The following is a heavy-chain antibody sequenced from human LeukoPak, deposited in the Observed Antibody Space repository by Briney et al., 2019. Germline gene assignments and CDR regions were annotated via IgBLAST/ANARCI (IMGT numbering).Heavy chain of an antibody. CDR3: ARRSSKRFNWYFDL. J-gene: IGHJ2*01. CDR2: INHSGST. Sequence: SETLSLTCAVYGGSFSGYYWSWIRQPPGKGLECIGEINHSGSTIYNPPLKSRVTISVDTSKTQFSCKWNSVTAADTAVYYCARRSSKRFNWYFDLWGRGTLVTVSS. V-gene: IGHV4-34*01. CDR1: GGSFSGYY. D-gene: IGHD5-24*01.